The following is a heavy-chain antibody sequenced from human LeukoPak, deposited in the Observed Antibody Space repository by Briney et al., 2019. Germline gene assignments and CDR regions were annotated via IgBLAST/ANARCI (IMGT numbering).Heavy chain of an antibody. Sequence: SETLSLTCAVYGGSFSGYYWSWIRQPPGKGLEWIGEINHSGSTNYNPSLKSRVTISVDTSKYQFSLKLSSVTAADTAVYYCARGGGNDILTGYYTPPDPLALNWFDPWGQGTLVTVSS. CDR2: INHSGST. CDR3: ARGGGNDILTGYYTPPDPLALNWFDP. V-gene: IGHV4-34*01. CDR1: GGSFSGYY. J-gene: IGHJ5*02. D-gene: IGHD3-9*01.